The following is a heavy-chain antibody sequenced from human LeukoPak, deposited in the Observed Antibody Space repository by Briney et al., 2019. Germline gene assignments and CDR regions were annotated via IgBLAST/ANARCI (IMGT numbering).Heavy chain of an antibody. CDR1: GGSISSGSYY. V-gene: IGHV4-61*02. D-gene: IGHD2-2*01. CDR3: ARSYQLPSGYLDV. CDR2: IYTSGST. J-gene: IGHJ6*03. Sequence: SQTLSLTCTVSGGSISSGSYYWSWIRQPAGKGLEWIGRIYTSGSTNYNPSLKSRVTISVDTSKNQFSLKLSSVTAADTAVYHCARSYQLPSGYLDVWGKGATVTVS.